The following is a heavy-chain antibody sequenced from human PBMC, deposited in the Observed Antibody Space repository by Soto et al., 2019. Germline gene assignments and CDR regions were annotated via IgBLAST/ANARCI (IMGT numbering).Heavy chain of an antibody. V-gene: IGHV3-30*18. D-gene: IGHD5-12*01. J-gene: IGHJ4*02. CDR2: ISYDGSNK. Sequence: QVQLVESGGGVVQPGRSLRLYCAASGFTFSSYGMHWVRQAPGKGLEWVAVISYDGSNKYYADSVKGRFTISRDNSKNTLYLQMNSLRAEDTAVYYCAKDGRYSGYDSYPREGYYFDYWGQGTLVTVSS. CDR3: AKDGRYSGYDSYPREGYYFDY. CDR1: GFTFSSYG.